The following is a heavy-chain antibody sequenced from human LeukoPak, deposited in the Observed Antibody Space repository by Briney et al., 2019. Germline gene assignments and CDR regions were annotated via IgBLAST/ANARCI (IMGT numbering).Heavy chain of an antibody. CDR3: AKGGDQNYYYYMDV. D-gene: IGHD4-17*01. J-gene: IGHJ6*03. V-gene: IGHV3-23*01. Sequence: PGGSLRLSCAASGFTFSSYAMIWVRQAPGKGLEWVSSISSTATSRYYADSVKGRFTISRDNANNTLYLQMNSLRAEDTAAYYCAKGGDQNYYYYMDVWGKGTTVTVSS. CDR1: GFTFSSYA. CDR2: ISSTATSR.